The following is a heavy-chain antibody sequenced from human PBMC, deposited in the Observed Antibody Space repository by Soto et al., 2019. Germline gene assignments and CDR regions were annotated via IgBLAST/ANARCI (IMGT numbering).Heavy chain of an antibody. J-gene: IGHJ6*03. Sequence: GGSLRLSCAASGFTFRSYGMHWVRQAPGKGLEWVSSISSSSSYIYYADSVKGRFTISRDNAKNSLYLQMNSLRAEDTAVYYCARDNDYGDYRGSTYYYYYYMDVWGKGTTVTVSS. D-gene: IGHD4-17*01. CDR1: GFTFRSYG. CDR2: ISSSSSYI. V-gene: IGHV3-21*01. CDR3: ARDNDYGDYRGSTYYYYYYMDV.